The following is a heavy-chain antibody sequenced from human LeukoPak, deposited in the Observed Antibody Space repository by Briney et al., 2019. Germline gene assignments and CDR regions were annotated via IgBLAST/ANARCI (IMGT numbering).Heavy chain of an antibody. CDR2: LYTSGST. D-gene: IGHD1-26*01. Sequence: PSETLSLTCTVSGDSINNDFLTWVRQPAGKALEWIGRLYTSGSTTYNPSLKSRVTMSLDTSMTQFSLKLKSVTAADTAVYYCAGGGSPHIWGQGTMVTVSS. V-gene: IGHV4-4*07. J-gene: IGHJ3*02. CDR1: GDSINNDF. CDR3: AGGGSPHI.